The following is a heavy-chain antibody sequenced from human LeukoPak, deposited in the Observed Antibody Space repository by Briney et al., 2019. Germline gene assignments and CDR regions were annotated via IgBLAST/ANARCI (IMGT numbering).Heavy chain of an antibody. J-gene: IGHJ4*02. V-gene: IGHV3-20*04. Sequence: GGSLRLSCAASGFPFDDYGMSWVRQAPGKGLEWVSGISWNGGSTGYADSVKGRFTISRDNAKNSLYLQMNSLRAEDTALFCCARDAVLRNIAAAGYFDNWGQGTLVTVSS. D-gene: IGHD6-13*01. CDR3: ARDAVLRNIAAAGYFDN. CDR1: GFPFDDYG. CDR2: ISWNGGST.